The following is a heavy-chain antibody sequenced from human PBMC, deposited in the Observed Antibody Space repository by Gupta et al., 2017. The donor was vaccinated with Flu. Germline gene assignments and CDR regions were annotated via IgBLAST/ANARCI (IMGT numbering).Heavy chain of an antibody. J-gene: IGHJ4*02. CDR3: AKSIRLEEAAFDY. CDR2: ISYDGSNK. D-gene: IGHD1-1*01. Sequence: RQAPGKGLEWVAVISYDGSNKYYADSVKGRFTISRDNSKNTLYLQMNSLRAEDTAVYYCAKSIRLEEAAFDYWGQGTLVTVSS. V-gene: IGHV3-30*18.